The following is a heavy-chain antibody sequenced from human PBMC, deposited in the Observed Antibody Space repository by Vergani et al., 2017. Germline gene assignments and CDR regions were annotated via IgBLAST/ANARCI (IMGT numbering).Heavy chain of an antibody. J-gene: IGHJ6*02. CDR3: ARQGLGYCSGGTCYSSYYAMDV. V-gene: IGHV5-10-1*03. D-gene: IGHD2-15*01. Sequence: EVQLVQSGAEVKKPGESLRISCKGSEYSFTNYWINWVRQMPGKGLEWMGRIDPRDSYTNYSPSFQGHVTISADKSISTAYLQWSSLKASDTAIYYCARQGLGYCSGGTCYSSYYAMDVWGQGTTVTVSS. CDR2: IDPRDSYT. CDR1: EYSFTNYW.